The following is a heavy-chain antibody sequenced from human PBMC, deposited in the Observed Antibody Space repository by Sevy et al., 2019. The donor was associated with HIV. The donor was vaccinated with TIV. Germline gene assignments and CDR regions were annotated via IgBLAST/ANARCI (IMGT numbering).Heavy chain of an antibody. CDR3: AKDKRVRGVIMGTYFDY. J-gene: IGHJ4*02. Sequence: GGSLRLSCAASGFTFDDYAMHWLRQAPGKGLEWVSGISWNSGSIGYADSVKGRFTISRDNAKNSLYLQMNSLRAEDTALYYCAKDKRVRGVIMGTYFDYWGQGTLVTVSS. CDR2: ISWNSGSI. D-gene: IGHD3-10*01. V-gene: IGHV3-9*01. CDR1: GFTFDDYA.